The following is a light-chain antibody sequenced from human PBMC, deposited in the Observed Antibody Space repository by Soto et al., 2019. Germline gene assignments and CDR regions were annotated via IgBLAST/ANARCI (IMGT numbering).Light chain of an antibody. CDR1: HCISSY. CDR3: QQYYSYPLT. J-gene: IGKJ4*02. Sequence: LMTQAPWSFSASTVVRVTITCRAGHCISSYLAWYQQKPGKAPKLLIYAAFTLQSVVPSRFSGSGSGTDFTLTICCLQSEDFATYCCQQYYSYPLTFGGGTKVDI. V-gene: IGKV1-8*01. CDR2: AAF.